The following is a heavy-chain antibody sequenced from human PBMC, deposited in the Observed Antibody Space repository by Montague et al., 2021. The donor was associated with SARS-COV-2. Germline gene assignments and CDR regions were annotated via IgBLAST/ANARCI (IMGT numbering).Heavy chain of an antibody. D-gene: IGHD3-22*01. CDR2: IYYSGST. CDR3: AREGGWLSRGSYYFDY. CDR1: GGSISSSSYY. J-gene: IGHJ4*02. Sequence: SETLSLTSTVSGGSISSSSYYWGWIRQPPGKGLEWIGSIYYSGSTYYNPSLKSRVTISVDTSKNQFSLKLSSVTAADTAAYYCAREGGWLSRGSYYFDYWGQGTLVTVSS. V-gene: IGHV4-39*07.